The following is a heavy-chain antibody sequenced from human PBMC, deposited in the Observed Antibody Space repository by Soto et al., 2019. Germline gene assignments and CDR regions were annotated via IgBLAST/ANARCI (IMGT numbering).Heavy chain of an antibody. CDR3: ARRVSGSYFHY. J-gene: IGHJ4*02. V-gene: IGHV4-39*01. CDR1: GGSISSSSYY. D-gene: IGHD1-26*01. Sequence: QLQLQESGPGLVKPSETLSLTCTVSGGSISSSSYYWGWIRQPPGKGLEWIGNIYYSGSTYYNPSLKSRVTIPVDTSKNQFSLKLSSVTAADTAVYYCARRVSGSYFHYWGQGTLVTVSS. CDR2: IYYSGST.